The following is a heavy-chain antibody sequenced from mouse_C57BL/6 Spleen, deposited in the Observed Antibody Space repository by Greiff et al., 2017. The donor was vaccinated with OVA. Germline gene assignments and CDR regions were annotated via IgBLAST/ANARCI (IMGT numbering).Heavy chain of an antibody. D-gene: IGHD2-5*01. CDR2: IDPEDGDT. Sequence: EVQLQQSGAELVKPGASVKLSCTASGFNIKDYYMPWVKQRPEQGLEWIGRIDPEDGDTKYAPKFQGQATITADTSSNTDYLQLSSLTSEDTAVDYCARDSNYDWYFDVWGTGTTVTVSA. V-gene: IGHV14-2*01. CDR3: ARDSNYDWYFDV. J-gene: IGHJ1*03. CDR1: GFNIKDYY.